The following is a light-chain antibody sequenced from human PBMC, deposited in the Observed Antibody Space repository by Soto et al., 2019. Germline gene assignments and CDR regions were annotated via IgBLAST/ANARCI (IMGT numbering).Light chain of an antibody. CDR3: QQYVNSPYT. Sequence: VLTQSPGTLSLSPGEGATLSCRASQSVTSNYLAWYQQKPGQAPRLLMYGASSRATGIPDRFSGSGSGTDFTLTISRLEPEDFAVYYCQQYVNSPYTFGQGTKLEIK. CDR1: QSVTSNY. V-gene: IGKV3-20*01. CDR2: GAS. J-gene: IGKJ2*01.